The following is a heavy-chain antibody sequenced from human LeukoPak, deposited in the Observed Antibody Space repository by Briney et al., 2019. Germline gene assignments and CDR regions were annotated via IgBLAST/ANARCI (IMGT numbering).Heavy chain of an antibody. J-gene: IGHJ4*02. CDR1: GFDFNYYD. CDR2: ISSKSTYI. V-gene: IGHV3-21*01. D-gene: IGHD3-16*01. Sequence: GGSLRLSCVASGFDFNYYDMNWVRQAPGKGLEWVSSISSKSTYIDSADSTKGRFTISRDNDNNSMFLQMSSLRPGDTAVYYCARRGGLSSGRGFDHWGQGTLVTVSS. CDR3: ARRGGLSSGRGFDH.